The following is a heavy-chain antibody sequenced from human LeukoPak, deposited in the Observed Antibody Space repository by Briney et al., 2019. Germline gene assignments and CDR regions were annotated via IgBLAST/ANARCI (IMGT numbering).Heavy chain of an antibody. J-gene: IGHJ4*02. CDR1: GGSITYYH. CDR3: ARRLSSWYAFDY. Sequence: SETLSLTCTVSGGSITYYHWSWIRQPPGKGLEWIGYIYYSGSTNYNPSLKSRVTISVDTPKNQFSLNLSSVTAADTAVYYCARRLSSWYAFDYWGQGTLVTVSS. V-gene: IGHV4-59*08. D-gene: IGHD6-13*01. CDR2: IYYSGST.